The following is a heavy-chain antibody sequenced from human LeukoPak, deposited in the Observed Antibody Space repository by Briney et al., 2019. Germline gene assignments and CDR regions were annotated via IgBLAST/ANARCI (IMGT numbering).Heavy chain of an antibody. CDR3: AQIGRGTVTTPYYYYGMDV. CDR2: IDWDDDK. D-gene: IGHD4-17*01. Sequence: SGPALVKPTQTLTLTCTFSGFSLSTSGMCVSWIRQPPGKALEWLARIDWDDDKYYSTSLKTRLTISKDTSKNQVVLTMTNMDPVDTATYYCAQIGRGTVTTPYYYYGMDVWGQGTTVTVSS. J-gene: IGHJ6*02. V-gene: IGHV2-70*11. CDR1: GFSLSTSGMC.